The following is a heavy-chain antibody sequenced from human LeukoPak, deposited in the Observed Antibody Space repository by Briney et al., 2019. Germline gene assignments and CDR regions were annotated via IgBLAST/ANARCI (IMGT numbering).Heavy chain of an antibody. CDR2: IYPGDSDT. Sequence: GESLKISCKGSGYSFTNYWIGWVRQMPGKGLEWMGIIYPGDSDTRCSPSFQGQVTISADKSISTAYLQWSSLKASDTAMYYCARKKFSSDSSGYYSSPVDYWGQGTLVTVSS. V-gene: IGHV5-51*01. CDR3: ARKKFSSDSSGYYSSPVDY. CDR1: GYSFTNYW. D-gene: IGHD3-22*01. J-gene: IGHJ4*02.